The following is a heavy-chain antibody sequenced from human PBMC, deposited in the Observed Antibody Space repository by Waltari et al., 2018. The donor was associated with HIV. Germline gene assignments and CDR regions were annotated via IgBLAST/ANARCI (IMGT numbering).Heavy chain of an antibody. J-gene: IGHJ6*02. CDR3: ARWNTAMGYYGMDV. V-gene: IGHV3-48*03. D-gene: IGHD5-18*01. Sequence: EVQLVESGGGLVQPGGSLRLSCAASGFTFSSYEMNWVRQAPGKGLEWVSYISSSGSTIYYADSVKGRFTISRDNAKNSLYLQMNSLRAEDTAVYYCARWNTAMGYYGMDVWGQGTTVTVSS. CDR2: ISSSGSTI. CDR1: GFTFSSYE.